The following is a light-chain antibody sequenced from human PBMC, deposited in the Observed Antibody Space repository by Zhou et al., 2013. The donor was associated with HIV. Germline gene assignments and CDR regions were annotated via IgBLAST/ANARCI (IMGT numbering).Light chain of an antibody. CDR2: DAS. CDR3: QQYHTSPRFT. CDR1: QSVINSY. Sequence: DIVLTQSPGTLSSSPGERATLSCRASQSVINSYLAWYQQRPGQAPRLLIYDASSRATGIPDRFSGSGSGTDFTLTISRLEPEDFAVYYCQQYHTSPRFTFGPGTKVDIK. V-gene: IGKV3-20*01. J-gene: IGKJ3*01.